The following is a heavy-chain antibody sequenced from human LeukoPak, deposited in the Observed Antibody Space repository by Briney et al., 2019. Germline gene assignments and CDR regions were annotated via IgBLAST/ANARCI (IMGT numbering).Heavy chain of an antibody. CDR2: IYYSGST. J-gene: IGHJ5*02. D-gene: IGHD1-26*01. CDR1: GGSISSYY. V-gene: IGHV4-59*01. Sequence: SETLSLTCTVSGGSISSYYWSWIRQPPGKGLEWIGYIYYSGSTNYNPSLKSRVTISVDASKNQFSLKLSSVTAADTAVYYCARASVGATHPWGQGTLVTVSS. CDR3: ARASVGATHP.